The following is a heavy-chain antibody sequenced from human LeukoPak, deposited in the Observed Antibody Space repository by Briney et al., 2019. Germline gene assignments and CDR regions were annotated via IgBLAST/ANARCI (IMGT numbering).Heavy chain of an antibody. CDR1: GDSDSSDNFY. J-gene: IGHJ4*02. CDR3: ARGGYYDFWSGYYVWFDY. CDR2: IYHSGSA. V-gene: IGHV4-39*07. D-gene: IGHD3-3*01. Sequence: SETLSLTCNVSGDSDSSDNFYWAWIRQPPGKGPEWIGTIYHSGSAYHNPSLKSRLTISIDTSKNQFSLKLTSVTAADTAVYYCARGGYYDFWSGYYVWFDYWGQGTLVTVSS.